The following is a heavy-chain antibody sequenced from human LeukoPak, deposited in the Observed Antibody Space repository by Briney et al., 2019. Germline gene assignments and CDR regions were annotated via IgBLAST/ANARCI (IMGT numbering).Heavy chain of an antibody. CDR1: GFTFRSYW. CDR2: ISASGGST. V-gene: IGHV3-23*01. CDR3: AKVMKGSERLTMVRGVIIKTAGLYYMDV. D-gene: IGHD3-10*01. J-gene: IGHJ6*03. Sequence: GGSLRLSRAASGFTFRSYWMSWVRQAPGKGLEWVSSISASGGSTNYADSVKGRFTISRDNSKNTVYLQMNSLRAEDTAVYYCAKVMKGSERLTMVRGVIIKTAGLYYMDVWGKGTTVTVSS.